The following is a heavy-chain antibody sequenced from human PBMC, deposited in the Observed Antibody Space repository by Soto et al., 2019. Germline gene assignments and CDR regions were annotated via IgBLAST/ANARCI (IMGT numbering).Heavy chain of an antibody. Sequence: QVQLVESGGGVVQPERSLRLSCVATGLTFSNYGIHWVRQAPGRGLEWVAVIWHDGSQKYSADSVRGRFTISRDNSKNTVYLPMNSLRAEDTAVYYCQGRDDPFHVWGQGTMVTVSS. CDR3: QGRDDPFHV. V-gene: IGHV3-33*01. CDR2: IWHDGSQK. J-gene: IGHJ3*01. CDR1: GLTFSNYG.